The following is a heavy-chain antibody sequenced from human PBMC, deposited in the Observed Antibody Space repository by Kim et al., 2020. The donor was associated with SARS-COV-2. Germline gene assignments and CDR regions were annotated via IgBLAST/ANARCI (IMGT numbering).Heavy chain of an antibody. Sequence: GSAQKFAGRVTMTRNTSISTAYMELSSLKSEDTAIYYCAFRSTVTTTIDYWGQGTLVTVSS. CDR3: AFRSTVTTTIDY. D-gene: IGHD4-17*01. J-gene: IGHJ4*02. V-gene: IGHV1-8*01.